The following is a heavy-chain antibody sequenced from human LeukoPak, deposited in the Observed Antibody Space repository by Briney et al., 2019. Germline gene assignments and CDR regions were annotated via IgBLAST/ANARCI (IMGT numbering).Heavy chain of an antibody. D-gene: IGHD3-10*01. CDR1: GFTFDDYA. J-gene: IGHJ4*02. CDR2: ISWNSGSI. V-gene: IGHV3-9*01. Sequence: GESLRLSCAASGFTFDDYAMHWVRHAPGKGLEWVSGISWNSGSIGYADSVKGRFTISRDNAKNSLYLQMNSLRAEDTAVYYCAGSLGFGESYDYWGQGTLVTVSS. CDR3: AGSLGFGESYDY.